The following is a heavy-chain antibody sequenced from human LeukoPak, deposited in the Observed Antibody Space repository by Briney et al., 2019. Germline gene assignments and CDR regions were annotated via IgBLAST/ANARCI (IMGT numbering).Heavy chain of an antibody. V-gene: IGHV4-59*01. CDR3: ARSVVTLYWYVDL. D-gene: IGHD4-23*01. CDR2: IHYSGST. J-gene: IGHJ2*01. Sequence: SSETLSLTCTVSGRSISGYYYNWIRQPPGKGLEWLGYIHYSGSTNYNPSLKSRVTISLDTSKNQFSLKLSSVTTADTAVYSCARSVVTLYWYVDLWGRGTLVTVSS. CDR1: GRSISGYY.